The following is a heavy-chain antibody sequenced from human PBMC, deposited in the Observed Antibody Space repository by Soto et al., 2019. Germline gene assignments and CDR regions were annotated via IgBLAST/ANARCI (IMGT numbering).Heavy chain of an antibody. J-gene: IGHJ5*02. CDR3: AKDITRTETNWFDP. V-gene: IGHV3-9*01. Sequence: PGGSLRLSCAASGFTFDDYAMHWVRQAPGKGLEWVSGISWNSGSIGYADSVKGRFTISRDNAKNSLYLQMNSLRAEDTALYYCAKDITRTETNWFDPWGQGTLVTVSS. CDR1: GFTFDDYA. CDR2: ISWNSGSI.